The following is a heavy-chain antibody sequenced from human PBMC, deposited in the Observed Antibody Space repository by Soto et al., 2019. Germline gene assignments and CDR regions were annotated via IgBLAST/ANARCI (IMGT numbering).Heavy chain of an antibody. CDR3: ASSHGYCGGDCSIGAFDI. CDR1: GGTFSSYA. CDR2: IIPIFGTA. D-gene: IGHD2-21*02. V-gene: IGHV1-69*13. J-gene: IGHJ3*02. Sequence: ASVKVSCKASGGTFSSYAISWVRQAPGQGLEWMGGIIPIFGTANYAQKFQGRVTITADESTSTAYMELSSLRSEDTAVYYCASSHGYCGGDCSIGAFDIWGQGTMVTVSS.